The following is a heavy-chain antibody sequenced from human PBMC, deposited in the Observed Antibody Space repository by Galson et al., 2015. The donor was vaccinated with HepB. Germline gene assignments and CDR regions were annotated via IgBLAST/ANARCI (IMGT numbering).Heavy chain of an antibody. V-gene: IGHV3-64D*06. CDR2: ISNSGGST. D-gene: IGHD1-26*01. CDR1: GFTFSSYA. CDR3: VKGYSGSHLTAFHI. Sequence: SLRLSCAASGFTFSSYAMSWVRQAPGKGLEYVSAISNSGGSTYYADSVKGRFTISRDNSKNTLFLQVSSLRTEDTAVFYCVKGYSGSHLTAFHIWGQGTMVTVSS. J-gene: IGHJ3*02.